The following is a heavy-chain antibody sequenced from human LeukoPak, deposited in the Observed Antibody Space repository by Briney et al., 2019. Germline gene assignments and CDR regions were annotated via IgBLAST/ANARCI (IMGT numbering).Heavy chain of an antibody. CDR1: GFTFDDYA. J-gene: IGHJ4*02. Sequence: GRSLRLSCAASGFTFDDYAMHWVRQAPGKGLEWVSGISWNSGSIGYADSVKGRFTISRDNAKHSLYLQMNSLRAEDMALYYCARRSGEGGYFDYWGQGTLVTVSS. V-gene: IGHV3-9*03. CDR2: ISWNSGSI. D-gene: IGHD7-27*01. CDR3: ARRSGEGGYFDY.